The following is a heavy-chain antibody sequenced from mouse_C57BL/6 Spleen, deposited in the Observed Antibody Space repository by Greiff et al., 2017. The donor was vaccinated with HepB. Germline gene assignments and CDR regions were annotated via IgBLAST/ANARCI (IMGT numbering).Heavy chain of an antibody. CDR3: ARGVPDYYGSSYWYFDV. CDR1: GYTFTSYG. Sequence: QVQLKESGAELARPGASVKLSCKASGYTFTSYGISWVKQRTGQGLEWIGEIYPRSGNTYYNEKFKGKATLTADKSSRTAYMELRSLTSEDSAVYFCARGVPDYYGSSYWYFDVWGTGTTVTVSS. J-gene: IGHJ1*03. D-gene: IGHD1-1*01. CDR2: IYPRSGNT. V-gene: IGHV1-81*01.